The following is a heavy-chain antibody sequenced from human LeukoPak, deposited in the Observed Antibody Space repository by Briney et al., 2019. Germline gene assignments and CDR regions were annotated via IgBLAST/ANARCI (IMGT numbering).Heavy chain of an antibody. Sequence: GESLKISCKGSGYSFTSYWIGWVRQMPGKGLEWMGIIYPGDSDTRYSPSFQGQVTISADKSISTAYLQWSSLKASDTAMYYCARLTPEPPQRSYSNGYYYGMDVWGQGTTVTVSS. CDR2: IYPGDSDT. CDR1: GYSFTSYW. J-gene: IGHJ6*02. D-gene: IGHD4-11*01. CDR3: ARLTPEPPQRSYSNGYYYGMDV. V-gene: IGHV5-51*01.